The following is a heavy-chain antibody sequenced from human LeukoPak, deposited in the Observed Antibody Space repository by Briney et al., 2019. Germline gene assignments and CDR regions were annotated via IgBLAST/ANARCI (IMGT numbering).Heavy chain of an antibody. CDR1: GGSISSYY. CDR3: ARAGMGIAVSQVYWYFDL. V-gene: IGHV4-59*01. D-gene: IGHD6-19*01. Sequence: PSETLSLTCTVSGGSISSYYWSWLRQPPGKGLEWIGYIYYSGSTNYNPSLTSRVTISVDTSKNQFSLKLSSVTAADTAVYYCARAGMGIAVSQVYWYFDLWGRGTLVTVSS. J-gene: IGHJ2*01. CDR2: IYYSGST.